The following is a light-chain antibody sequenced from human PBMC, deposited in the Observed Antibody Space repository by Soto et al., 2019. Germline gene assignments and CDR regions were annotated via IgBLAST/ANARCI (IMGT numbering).Light chain of an antibody. CDR3: AAWDDSLYGWV. V-gene: IGLV1-44*01. CDR2: GKN. Sequence: QPVLTQPPSVSGTPGQRVTISCSGGRSNIGSNTVNWYQQFPGAAPKLLIYGKNQRPSGVPDRFSGSKSGTSASLAISGLRSEDEADYYCAAWDDSLYGWVFGGGTKLTVL. CDR1: RSNIGSNT. J-gene: IGLJ3*02.